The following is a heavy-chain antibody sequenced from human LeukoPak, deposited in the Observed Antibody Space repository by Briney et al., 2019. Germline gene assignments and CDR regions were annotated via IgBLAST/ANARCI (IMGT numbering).Heavy chain of an antibody. CDR2: IYYSGST. CDR3: ASTSSGWRGFDY. Sequence: PSETLSLTCTVSGGSISSYYWSWIRQPPGKGLEWIGYIYYSGSTNYNPSLTSRVTMSVDTSKNQFSLKLTSVTAADTAVYYCASTSSGWRGFDYWGQGTLVTVSS. J-gene: IGHJ4*02. D-gene: IGHD6-19*01. CDR1: GGSISSYY. V-gene: IGHV4-59*01.